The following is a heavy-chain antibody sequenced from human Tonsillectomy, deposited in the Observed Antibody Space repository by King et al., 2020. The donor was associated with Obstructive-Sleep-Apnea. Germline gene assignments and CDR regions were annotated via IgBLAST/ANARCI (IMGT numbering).Heavy chain of an antibody. Sequence: DVQLVESGGLVVQPGGSLRLSCAASGFTFDDYSMHWVRQAPGRGLEWVSLINWDGGSTYYADSVKGRFTISRDNSKNSLYLQMNNLRTGDTALYYCAKEYCSSTNCYFVRGRSGLDLWGHGTTVIVSS. J-gene: IGHJ6*02. D-gene: IGHD2-2*01. V-gene: IGHV3-43*01. CDR2: INWDGGST. CDR1: GFTFDDYS. CDR3: AKEYCSSTNCYFVRGRSGLDL.